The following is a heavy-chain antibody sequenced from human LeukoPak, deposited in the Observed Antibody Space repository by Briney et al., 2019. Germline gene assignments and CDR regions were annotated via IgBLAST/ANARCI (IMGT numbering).Heavy chain of an antibody. CDR2: ISYDGSNK. V-gene: IGHV3-30-3*01. J-gene: IGHJ4*02. D-gene: IGHD3-3*01. CDR3: ARERQLRFLEWLFSY. CDR1: GFPFSSYA. Sequence: GGSLRLSCAASGFPFSSYAMHWVRQAPGKGLEWVAVISYDGSNKYYADSVTGRFTISRDNSKNTLYLQMNSLRAEDTAVHYCARERQLRFLEWLFSYWGQGTLVTVSS.